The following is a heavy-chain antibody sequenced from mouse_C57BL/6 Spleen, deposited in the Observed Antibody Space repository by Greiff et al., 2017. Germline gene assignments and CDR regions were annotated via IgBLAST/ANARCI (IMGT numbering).Heavy chain of an antibody. Sequence: EVMLVESGEGLVKPGGSLKLSCAASGFTFSSYAMSWVRQTPEKRLEWVAYISSGGDYIYYADTVKGRFTISRDTARNTLYLQMSSLKSEDTAMYYCTREGYSNPRGAMDYWGQGTSVTVSS. J-gene: IGHJ4*01. CDR2: ISSGGDYI. D-gene: IGHD2-5*01. CDR1: GFTFSSYA. V-gene: IGHV5-9-1*02. CDR3: TREGYSNPRGAMDY.